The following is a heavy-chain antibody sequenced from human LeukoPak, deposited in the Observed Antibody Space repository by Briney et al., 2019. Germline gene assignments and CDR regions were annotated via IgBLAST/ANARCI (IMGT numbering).Heavy chain of an antibody. J-gene: IGHJ6*03. CDR3: TRGQTWVYYMDV. CDR2: IYTSGST. CDR1: GGSISSDSSY. D-gene: IGHD7-27*01. V-gene: IGHV4-61*02. Sequence: SETLSLTCTVSGGSISSDSSYWSWIRQPAGEGLEWIGRIYTSGSTNYNPSLKSRVTISVDTSKNQFSLSLTSATAADTAVYYCTRGQTWVYYMDVWGKGTTVTVSS.